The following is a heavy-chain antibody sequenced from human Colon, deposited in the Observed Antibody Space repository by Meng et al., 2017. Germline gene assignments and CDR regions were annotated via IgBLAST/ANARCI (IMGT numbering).Heavy chain of an antibody. Sequence: VQRQGSVPGRGRPSGTSSLTCAGSGDSIRSSNWWSWVRQSPGRGLEWIGEIYHSGSTNYNPSLKNRVTMTVDNSKNQFSLTLSSVTAADTAVYYCARVRIYGLSDYWGQGTLVTVSS. J-gene: IGHJ4*02. CDR2: IYHSGST. CDR1: GDSIRSSNW. CDR3: ARVRIYGLSDY. V-gene: IGHV4-4*02. D-gene: IGHD4-17*01.